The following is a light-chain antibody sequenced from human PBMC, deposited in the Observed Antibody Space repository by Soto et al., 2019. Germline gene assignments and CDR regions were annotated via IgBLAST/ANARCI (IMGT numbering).Light chain of an antibody. CDR3: QQSYSTLFT. Sequence: DIQMTQSPSSLSASVGDKITITCRASQSISSHLNWYQQKPGKAPKLLIYAASSLQSGVPSRFSGSGSRTDFSLTISSLQPDDFATYYCQQSYSTLFTFGPGTKVDVK. J-gene: IGKJ3*01. CDR1: QSISSH. CDR2: AAS. V-gene: IGKV1-39*01.